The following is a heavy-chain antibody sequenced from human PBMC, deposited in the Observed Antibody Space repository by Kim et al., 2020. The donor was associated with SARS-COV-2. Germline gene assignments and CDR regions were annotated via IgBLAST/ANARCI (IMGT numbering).Heavy chain of an antibody. CDR2: IYHSRST. CDR1: GGSISGSNW. J-gene: IGHJ4*02. CDR3: ESPIWPGRYFNY. Sequence: SETLSLTCAVSGGSISGSNWWSWVRQPPGKGLEWIGEIYHSRSTNNNPSLKSRVTISVDKAKNQFSLKLSPMTAAATAVHYCESPIWPGRYFNYWGQGTLFTVSS. V-gene: IGHV4-4*02.